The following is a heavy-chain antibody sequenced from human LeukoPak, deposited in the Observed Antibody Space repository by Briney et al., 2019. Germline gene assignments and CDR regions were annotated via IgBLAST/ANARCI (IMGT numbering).Heavy chain of an antibody. Sequence: ASVKVSCKVSGYTLTELSMHWVRQAPGKGLEWMGGFDPEDGETIYAQKFQGRVTMTEDTSTDTAYMELSSLRYADTAVYYCATHVLLWSNYFDYWGQGTLVTVSS. CDR1: GYTLTELS. CDR2: FDPEDGET. CDR3: ATHVLLWSNYFDY. J-gene: IGHJ4*02. V-gene: IGHV1-24*01. D-gene: IGHD3-10*01.